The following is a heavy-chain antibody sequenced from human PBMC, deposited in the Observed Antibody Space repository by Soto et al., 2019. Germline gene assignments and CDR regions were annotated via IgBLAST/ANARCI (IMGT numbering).Heavy chain of an antibody. CDR3: ARFRPDYAFYYFDY. CDR1: GGSISSYY. V-gene: IGHV4-59*01. Sequence: KPSETLSLTCTVSGGSISSYYWSWIRQPPGKGLEWIGYIYYSGSTNYNPSLKSRVTISVDTSKNQFSLKLSSVTAADTAVYYCARFRPDYAFYYFDYWGQGTLVTVSS. D-gene: IGHD4-17*01. J-gene: IGHJ4*02. CDR2: IYYSGST.